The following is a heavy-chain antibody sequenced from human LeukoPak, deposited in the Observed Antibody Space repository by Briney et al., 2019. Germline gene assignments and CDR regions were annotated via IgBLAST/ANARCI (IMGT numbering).Heavy chain of an antibody. CDR2: INHSGST. Sequence: SETLSLTCAVYGGSFSGYYWSWIRQPPGKGLEWIGEINHSGSTNYNPSLKSRVTISIDTSKNQFSLKLNSVTAADTAVYYCASGVWDSSSQKVDWFDPWGQGTLVTVPS. D-gene: IGHD6-13*01. J-gene: IGHJ5*02. CDR3: ASGVWDSSSQKVDWFDP. V-gene: IGHV4-34*01. CDR1: GGSFSGYY.